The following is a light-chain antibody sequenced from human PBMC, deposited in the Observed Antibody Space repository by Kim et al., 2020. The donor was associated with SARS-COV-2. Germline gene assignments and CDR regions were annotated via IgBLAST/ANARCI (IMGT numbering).Light chain of an antibody. Sequence: LSASVGDSVTITCRASQSIERWVAWYQQKPGRAPKLLIYKASVLEPGVPSKFSGSGFGTEFTLTSGGLQPGDSATYYCQQYYTWTFGQGTKVEIK. CDR3: QQYYTWT. CDR2: KAS. CDR1: QSIERW. J-gene: IGKJ1*01. V-gene: IGKV1-5*03.